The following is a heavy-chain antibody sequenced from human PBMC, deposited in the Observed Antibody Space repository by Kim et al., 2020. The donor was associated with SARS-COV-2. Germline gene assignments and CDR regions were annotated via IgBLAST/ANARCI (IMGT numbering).Heavy chain of an antibody. Sequence: GGSLRLSCAASGFTFSSYGMHWVRQAPGKGLEWVAVIWYDGSNKYYADSVKGRFTISRDNSKNTLYLQMNSLRAEDTAVYYCARGRAGYSYGPRAGGGYYYGMDVWGQGTTVTVSS. D-gene: IGHD5-18*01. CDR1: GFTFSSYG. J-gene: IGHJ6*02. CDR2: IWYDGSNK. CDR3: ARGRAGYSYGPRAGGGYYYGMDV. V-gene: IGHV3-33*01.